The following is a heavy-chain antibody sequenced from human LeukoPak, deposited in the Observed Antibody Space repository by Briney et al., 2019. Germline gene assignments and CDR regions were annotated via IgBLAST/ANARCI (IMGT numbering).Heavy chain of an antibody. Sequence: GGSLRLSCAASGFAFNTYWISWVRQAPGKGLQWVANIKPDGNERYYVDYVKGRFTISGDNARSSLYQQMNSLRVEDTAIYYCARRQWTAFDFWGQGAMVTVSS. CDR2: IKPDGNER. CDR3: ARRQWTAFDF. J-gene: IGHJ3*01. V-gene: IGHV3-7*01. CDR1: GFAFNTYW. D-gene: IGHD6-19*01.